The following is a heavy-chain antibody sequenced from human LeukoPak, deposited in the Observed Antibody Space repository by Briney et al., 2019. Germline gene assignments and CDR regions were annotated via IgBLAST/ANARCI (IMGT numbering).Heavy chain of an antibody. D-gene: IGHD5-24*01. V-gene: IGHV3-23*01. CDR3: AKKSRGGYNPFDY. CDR2: ISSSGESP. J-gene: IGHJ4*02. CDR1: GFTFSRYA. Sequence: PGRSLRLSCAVSGFTFSRYAMRWVRQAPGKGLEWVSGISSSGESPYYADSVKGRFTISRDNSKNTLYLEINSLRAEDTAVYYCAKKSRGGYNPFDYLGQGTLVTVSS.